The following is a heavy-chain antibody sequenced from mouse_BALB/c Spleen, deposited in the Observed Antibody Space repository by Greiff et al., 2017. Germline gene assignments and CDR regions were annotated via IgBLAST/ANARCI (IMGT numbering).Heavy chain of an antibody. CDR2: ISYSGST. CDR1: GYSITSDYA. CDR3: ARSATVAFDY. D-gene: IGHD1-1*01. J-gene: IGHJ2*01. Sequence: ESGPGLVKPSQSLSLTCTVTGYSITSDYAWNWIRQFPGNKLEWMGYISYSGSTSYNPSLKSRISITRDTSKNQFFLQLNSVTTEDTATYYCARSATVAFDYWGQGTTLTVSS. V-gene: IGHV3-2*02.